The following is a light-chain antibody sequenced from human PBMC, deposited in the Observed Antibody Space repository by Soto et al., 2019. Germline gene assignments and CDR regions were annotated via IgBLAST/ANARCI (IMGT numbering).Light chain of an antibody. CDR3: QQYDNLLLT. CDR1: QDISNY. CDR2: DSS. Sequence: DIQMTQSPSSLSASVGDRVTITCQACQDISNYLNWYQQKPGKAPKILIHDSSNLETGVPSRFSRSGCGTEFTFTISSLQPDDIATYYCQQYDNLLLTFGGGTKVEIK. J-gene: IGKJ4*01. V-gene: IGKV1-33*01.